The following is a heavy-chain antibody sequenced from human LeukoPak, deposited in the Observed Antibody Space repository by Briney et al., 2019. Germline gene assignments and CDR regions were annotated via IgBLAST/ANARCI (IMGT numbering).Heavy chain of an antibody. CDR3: AKDGLGYCSGGSCYFIDY. V-gene: IGHV3-48*03. D-gene: IGHD2-15*01. J-gene: IGHJ4*02. CDR2: IGSSDSTT. CDR1: GFTFSSYE. Sequence: PGGSLRLSCVASGFTFSSYEMNWVRQAPGKGLEWLSYIGSSDSTTHYADSVKGRFTISRDNSKNTLYLQMNSLRAEDTAVYYCAKDGLGYCSGGSCYFIDYWGQGTLVTVSS.